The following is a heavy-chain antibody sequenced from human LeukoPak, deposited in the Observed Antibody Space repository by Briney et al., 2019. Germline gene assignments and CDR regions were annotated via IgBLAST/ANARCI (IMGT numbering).Heavy chain of an antibody. CDR3: ASTPLGITMVRGGENFDY. D-gene: IGHD3-10*01. CDR2: IYYTGST. CDR1: GGSISTSSFY. V-gene: IGHV4-39*07. Sequence: SETLSLTCTVSGGSISTSSFYWGWIRQPPGEGLEWIGSIYYTGSTYHNPSLKSRVTISVDTSKNQFSLKLSSVTAADTAVYYCASTPLGITMVRGGENFDYWGQGTLVTVSS. J-gene: IGHJ4*02.